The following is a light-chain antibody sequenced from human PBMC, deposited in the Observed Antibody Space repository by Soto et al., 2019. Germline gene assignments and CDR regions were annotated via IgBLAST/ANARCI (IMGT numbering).Light chain of an antibody. CDR2: KVS. J-gene: IGKJ2*01. CDR1: QNIRGY. CDR3: QQYDTYPYT. Sequence: DVQMTQSPSTLSASVGDRVTISCRASQNIRGYLAWYQQKPGKAPNLLIYKVSNLDTGVPPRFSGGGSGTEFTLTISSLQPDDFATYYCQQYDTYPYTFCQGTKLEIK. V-gene: IGKV1-5*03.